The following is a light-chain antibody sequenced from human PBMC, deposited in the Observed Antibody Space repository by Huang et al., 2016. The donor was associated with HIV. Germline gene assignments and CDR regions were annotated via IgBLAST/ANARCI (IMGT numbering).Light chain of an antibody. Sequence: EIVLTQSPGTLSLSPGEIATLSCRASQSVSSSYLAWYQQNPGQAPRLLIYGASTRATGSPDRCSSSGAGTEYTLTISRLEPEDFAVYYCQQYGSSPPWTFGQGTKVEIK. V-gene: IGKV3-20*01. J-gene: IGKJ1*01. CDR2: GAS. CDR3: QQYGSSPPWT. CDR1: QSVSSSY.